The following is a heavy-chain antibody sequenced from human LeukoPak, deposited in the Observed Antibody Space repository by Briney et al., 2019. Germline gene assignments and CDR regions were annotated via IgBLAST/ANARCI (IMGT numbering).Heavy chain of an antibody. J-gene: IGHJ5*02. V-gene: IGHV1-18*04. CDR1: GYTFTGYY. CDR3: ARDRGWLLESYNWFDP. CDR2: ISAYNGNT. Sequence: ASVKVSCKASGYTFTGYYMHWVRQAPGQGLEWMGWISAYNGNTNYAQKLQGRVTMTTDTSTSTAYMELRSLRSDDTAVYYCARDRGWLLESYNWFDPWGQGTLVTVSS. D-gene: IGHD3-22*01.